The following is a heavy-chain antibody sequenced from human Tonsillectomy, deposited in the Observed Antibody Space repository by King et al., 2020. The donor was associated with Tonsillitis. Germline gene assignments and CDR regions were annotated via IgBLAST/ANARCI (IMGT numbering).Heavy chain of an antibody. CDR2: INHSGCT. V-gene: IGHV4-34*01. CDR1: GGAFSGYY. Sequence: VQLQQWGAGLLKPSETLSLTCAVYGGAFSGYYCSGIRQPPGRGRVWSGEINHSGCTNENPTLKSRVTISVDTSKNQFSLKLSSVTAADTAVYYCAREPGIAAAGDWFDPWGQGTLVTVSS. CDR3: AREPGIAAAGDWFDP. D-gene: IGHD6-13*01. J-gene: IGHJ5*02.